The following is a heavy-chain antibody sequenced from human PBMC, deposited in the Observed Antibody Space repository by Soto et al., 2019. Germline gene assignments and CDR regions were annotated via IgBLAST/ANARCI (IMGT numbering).Heavy chain of an antibody. Sequence: SETLSLTCTVSGGSISSGGYYWSWIRQHPGKGLEWIGYIYYSGSTYYNPSLKSRISISVDTSKNQFSLKLSSVTAADTAVYYCARAEIVVVVAAVEHDALDIWGQGTMVTVS. CDR2: IYYSGST. V-gene: IGHV4-31*03. CDR1: GGSISSGGYY. D-gene: IGHD2-15*01. J-gene: IGHJ3*02. CDR3: ARAEIVVVVAAVEHDALDI.